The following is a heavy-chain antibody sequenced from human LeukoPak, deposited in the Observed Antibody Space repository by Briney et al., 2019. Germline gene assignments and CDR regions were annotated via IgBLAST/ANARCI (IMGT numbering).Heavy chain of an antibody. J-gene: IGHJ4*02. Sequence: QPGRSMTLSCSGSGFRFGGYALSWVRQAPGKGLEWVGFIRSKALYGTSEYAASVEGRFAISRDDSNNIVYLQMNSLKTEDTAVYFCVRESVRDYYFDFWGQGTLVTVSS. CDR2: IRSKALYGTS. V-gene: IGHV3-49*04. CDR3: VRESVRDYYFDF. D-gene: IGHD3-10*02. CDR1: GFRFGGYA.